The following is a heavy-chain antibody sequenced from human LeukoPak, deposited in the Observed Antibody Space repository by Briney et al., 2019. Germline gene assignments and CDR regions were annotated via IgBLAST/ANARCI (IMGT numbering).Heavy chain of an antibody. V-gene: IGHV3-7*01. Sequence: GGSLSLSCAASGFTFGKYWMSWVRQAPGKGLEWVANIRQNGSGIAYVDSVEGRFTISRDDAQNSLYLEMNRLRVEDTAVYYCADPGVGYWGQGTLVTVSA. CDR1: GFTFGKYW. CDR3: ADPGVGY. CDR2: IRQNGSGI. J-gene: IGHJ4*02. D-gene: IGHD2-8*01.